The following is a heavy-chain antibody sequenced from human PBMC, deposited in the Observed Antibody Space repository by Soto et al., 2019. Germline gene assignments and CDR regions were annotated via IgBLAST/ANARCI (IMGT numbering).Heavy chain of an antibody. Sequence: GGSLRLSCAASGFTVSSNYMSWVRQAPGKGLEWVSVIYSGGSTYYADSVKGRFTISRDNSKNTLYLQMNSLRAEDTAVYYCARDTKIAAAGTPYYFDYWGQGTLVTVSS. CDR1: GFTVSSNY. CDR3: ARDTKIAAAGTPYYFDY. J-gene: IGHJ4*02. CDR2: IYSGGST. D-gene: IGHD6-13*01. V-gene: IGHV3-66*01.